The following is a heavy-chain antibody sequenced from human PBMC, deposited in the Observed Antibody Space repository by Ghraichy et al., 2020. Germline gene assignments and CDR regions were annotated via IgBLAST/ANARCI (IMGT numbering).Heavy chain of an antibody. D-gene: IGHD2-15*01. CDR1: GDSVSSNSAA. Sequence: SQTLSLTCAISGDSVSSNSAAWNWIRQSPSRGLEWLGRTYYRSKWYNDYAVSVKSRITINPDTSKNQFSLQLNSVTPEETAVYYCARGFHSYCSGGSCYSYYYMDVWGKGTTVTVSS. V-gene: IGHV6-1*01. J-gene: IGHJ6*03. CDR3: ARGFHSYCSGGSCYSYYYMDV. CDR2: TYYRSKWYN.